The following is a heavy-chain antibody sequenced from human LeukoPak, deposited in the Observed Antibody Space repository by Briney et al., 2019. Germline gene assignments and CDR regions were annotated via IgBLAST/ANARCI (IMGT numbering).Heavy chain of an antibody. V-gene: IGHV4-30-2*01. CDR2: IYHSGST. CDR1: GGSISSGGYY. Sequence: PSQTLSLTCTVSGGSISSGGYYWRWTRQPPGKGLEWIGYIYHSGSTYYNPSLKSRVTISVDRSKNQFSLKLSSVTAADTAVYYCARDDPPSIVGATDAFDIWGQGTMVTVSS. D-gene: IGHD1-26*01. J-gene: IGHJ3*02. CDR3: ARDDPPSIVGATDAFDI.